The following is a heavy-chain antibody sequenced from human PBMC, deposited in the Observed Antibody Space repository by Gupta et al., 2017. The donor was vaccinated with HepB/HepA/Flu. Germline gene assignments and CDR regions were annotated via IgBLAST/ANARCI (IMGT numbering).Heavy chain of an antibody. CDR2: ISYDGSNK. D-gene: IGHD2-2*01. CDR1: GFTFSSYG. V-gene: IGHV3-30*18. Sequence: QVQLVESGGGVVQPGRSLRLSCAASGFTFSSYGMHWVRQAPGKGLEWVAVISYDGSNKYYADSVKGRFTISRDNSKNTLYLQMNSLRAEDTAVYYCAKPENDLDIVVVPAYDYWGQGTLVTVSS. J-gene: IGHJ4*02. CDR3: AKPENDLDIVVVPAYDY.